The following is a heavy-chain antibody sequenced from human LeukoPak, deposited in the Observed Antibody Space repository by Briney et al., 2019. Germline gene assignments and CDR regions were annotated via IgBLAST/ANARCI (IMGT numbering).Heavy chain of an antibody. D-gene: IGHD6-13*01. CDR2: INPNSGGT. CDR1: GYTFTGYY. Sequence: ASVKVSCKASGYTFTGYYMHWVRQAPGQGLEWMGWINPNSGGTNYAQKFQGRVTMTRDTSISTAYMELSRLRSDDTAVYYCARDQGIAAILYYMDVWGKGTTVTVSS. CDR3: ARDQGIAAILYYMDV. J-gene: IGHJ6*03. V-gene: IGHV1-2*02.